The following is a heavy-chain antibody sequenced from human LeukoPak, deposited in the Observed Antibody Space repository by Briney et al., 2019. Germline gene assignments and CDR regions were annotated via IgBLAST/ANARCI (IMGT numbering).Heavy chain of an antibody. J-gene: IGHJ4*02. Sequence: PSETLSLTCTVSGGSISSSSYYWGWIRRPPGKGLEWIGSIYYSGSTYYNPSLKSRVTISVDTSKNQFSLKLSSVTAADTAVYYCARLLWLNYFDYWGQGTLVTVSS. D-gene: IGHD3-10*01. V-gene: IGHV4-39*01. CDR2: IYYSGST. CDR1: GGSISSSSYY. CDR3: ARLLWLNYFDY.